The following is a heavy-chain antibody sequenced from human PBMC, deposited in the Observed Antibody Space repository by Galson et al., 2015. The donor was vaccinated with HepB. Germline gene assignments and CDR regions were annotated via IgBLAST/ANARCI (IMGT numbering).Heavy chain of an antibody. V-gene: IGHV3-73*01. CDR3: TRHGGGYWELLPPPFDY. CDR1: GFTFSGSA. Sequence: SLRLSCAASGFTFSGSAMHWVRQASGKGLEWVGRIRSKANSYATAYAASVKGRFTISRDDSKNTAYLQMNSLKTEGTAVYYCTRHGGGYWELLPPPFDYWGQGTLVTVSS. CDR2: IRSKANSYAT. D-gene: IGHD1-26*01. J-gene: IGHJ4*02.